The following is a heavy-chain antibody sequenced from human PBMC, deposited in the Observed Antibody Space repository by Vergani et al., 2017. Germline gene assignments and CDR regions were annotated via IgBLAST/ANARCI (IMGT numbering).Heavy chain of an antibody. Sequence: QVQLVESGGGVVQPGRSLRLSCAASGFTFSSYGMHWVRQAPGKELEWVAVISYDGNNKYYADSVKGRFTISRDNSKNTLYLQMNSLRAEDTAVYYCAKVRDYSNSYYYYYYYMDVWGKGTTVTVSS. J-gene: IGHJ6*03. CDR3: AKVRDYSNSYYYYYYYMDV. D-gene: IGHD4-11*01. V-gene: IGHV3-30*18. CDR1: GFTFSSYG. CDR2: ISYDGNNK.